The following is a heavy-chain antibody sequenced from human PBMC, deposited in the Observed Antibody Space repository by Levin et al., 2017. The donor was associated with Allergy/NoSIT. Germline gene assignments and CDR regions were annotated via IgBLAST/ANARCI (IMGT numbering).Heavy chain of an antibody. CDR1: GFSFSTHW. V-gene: IGHV3-7*03. CDR2: IKLDGSKK. CDR3: AKAPYGSGSYYEFES. Sequence: GGSLRLSCATSGFSFSTHWMSWVRQAPGKGLEWVANIKLDGSKKSYVDSVKGRFTISRDNAKNSLYLQMNSLRAEDTAVYFCAKAPYGSGSYYEFESWGQGTLVTVSS. J-gene: IGHJ4*02. D-gene: IGHD3-10*01.